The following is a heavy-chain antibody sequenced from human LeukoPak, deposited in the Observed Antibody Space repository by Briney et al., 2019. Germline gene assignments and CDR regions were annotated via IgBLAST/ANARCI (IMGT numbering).Heavy chain of an antibody. V-gene: IGHV4-39*01. D-gene: IGHD2-2*01. CDR2: IYYSGNT. J-gene: IGHJ4*02. CDR3: ARQVSYSTSLLGYYFDY. Sequence: SETLSLTCTVSGGSISSSSYYWGWIRQPPGKGLEWIGSIYYSGNTYYNPSLKSRVTMSVDTPKNQFSLKLTSVTAADTAMFYCARQVSYSTSLLGYYFDYWGQGILVTVSS. CDR1: GGSISSSSYY.